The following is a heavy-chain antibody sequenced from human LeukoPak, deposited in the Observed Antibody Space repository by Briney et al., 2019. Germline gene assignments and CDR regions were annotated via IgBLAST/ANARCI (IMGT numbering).Heavy chain of an antibody. J-gene: IGHJ3*02. Sequence: PSETLSLTCTVSGGSISSYYWSWIRQPAGKGLEWIGRIYTSGSTNYNPSLKSRVTMSVDTSKNQFSLKLSSVTAADTAVYYCARVGRVRIGVAFDIWSQGTMVTVSS. D-gene: IGHD3-10*01. CDR1: GGSISSYY. CDR3: ARVGRVRIGVAFDI. V-gene: IGHV4-4*07. CDR2: IYTSGST.